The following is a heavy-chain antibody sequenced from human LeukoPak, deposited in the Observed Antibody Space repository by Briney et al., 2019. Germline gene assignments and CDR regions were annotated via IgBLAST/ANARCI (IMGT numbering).Heavy chain of an antibody. J-gene: IGHJ5*02. CDR2: ISSSSSYI. D-gene: IGHD6-19*01. CDR3: ARDRVAVAVEPWFDP. V-gene: IGHV3-21*01. CDR1: GFTFSSYS. Sequence: PGGSLRLSCAAFGFTFSSYSMNWFRKAPGKGLEWFSSISSSSSYIYYADSVKGRFTISRDNAKNSLYLQMNSLRAEDTAVYYCARDRVAVAVEPWFDPWGQGTLVTVSS.